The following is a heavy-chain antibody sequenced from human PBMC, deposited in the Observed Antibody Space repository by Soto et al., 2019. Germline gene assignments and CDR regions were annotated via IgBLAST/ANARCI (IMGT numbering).Heavy chain of an antibody. D-gene: IGHD3-10*01. CDR3: ARTYYYGSGISNWFDP. J-gene: IGHJ5*02. V-gene: IGHV4-39*01. CDR1: GGSISSYC. Sequence: PSETLSLTCTVSGGSISSYCWGWLRQPPGKGLEWIGSIYYTKSAYYNTSLKSRVTISVDTSKNQFSLKLSSVTAADTAVYYCARTYYYGSGISNWFDPWGQGTLVTVSS. CDR2: IYYTKSA.